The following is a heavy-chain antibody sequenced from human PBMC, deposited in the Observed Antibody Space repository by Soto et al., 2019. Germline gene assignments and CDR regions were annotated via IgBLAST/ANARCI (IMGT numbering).Heavy chain of an antibody. V-gene: IGHV4-59*11. CDR2: IYYSGST. D-gene: IGHD3-22*01. CDR1: GGSTSSHY. J-gene: IGHJ1*01. CDR3: ARGPAGAGYYDSSGYGQFFQY. Sequence: SETLSLTCTVSGGSTSSHYWSWIRQPPGKGLEWIGTIYYSGSTNYNPSLKSRLTISIDTSTSTVNMELSSLRSEDTAVYYCARGPAGAGYYDSSGYGQFFQYWGQGTQVTVSS.